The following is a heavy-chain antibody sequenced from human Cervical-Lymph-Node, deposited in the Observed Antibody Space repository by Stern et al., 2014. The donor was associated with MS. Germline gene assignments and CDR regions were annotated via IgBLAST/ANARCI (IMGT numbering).Heavy chain of an antibody. Sequence: DQLVESGGGLVQPGGSLRLSCAASGFTVSSNYMSWVRQAPGKGLEWVSVIYSGGSTYYADSVKGRFTISRDNPKNTLYLQMNSLRAEDTAVYYCARNPRSSGWYVDWGQGTLVTVSS. CDR1: GFTVSSNY. J-gene: IGHJ4*02. D-gene: IGHD6-19*01. V-gene: IGHV3-66*02. CDR2: IYSGGST. CDR3: ARNPRSSGWYVD.